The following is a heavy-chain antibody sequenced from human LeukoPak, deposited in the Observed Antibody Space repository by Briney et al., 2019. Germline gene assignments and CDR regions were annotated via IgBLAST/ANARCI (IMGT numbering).Heavy chain of an antibody. J-gene: IGHJ6*02. CDR3: AGEEGIAAAAAIYYYGMDV. V-gene: IGHV1-69*04. CDR2: IIPILGIA. CDR1: GGTFSSYA. D-gene: IGHD6-13*01. Sequence: SVKVSCKASGGTFSSYAISWGRQAPGQGLEWMGRIIPILGIANYAQKFQGRVTITADKSTSTAYMELSSLRSEDTAVYYCAGEEGIAAAAAIYYYGMDVWGQRTMVTVSS.